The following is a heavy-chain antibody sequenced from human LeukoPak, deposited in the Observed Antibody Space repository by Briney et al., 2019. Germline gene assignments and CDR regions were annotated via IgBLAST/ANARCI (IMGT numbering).Heavy chain of an antibody. Sequence: GGSLRLSCAASGFTFSSYWMSWIRQAPGKGLEWVSYISSSGSTIYYADSVKGRFTISRDNAKNSLYLQMNSLRAEDTAVYYCASQRLTVWGSYRYLDYWGQGTLVTVSS. V-gene: IGHV3-11*01. CDR1: GFTFSSYW. CDR3: ASQRLTVWGSYRYLDY. J-gene: IGHJ4*02. CDR2: ISSSGSTI. D-gene: IGHD3-16*02.